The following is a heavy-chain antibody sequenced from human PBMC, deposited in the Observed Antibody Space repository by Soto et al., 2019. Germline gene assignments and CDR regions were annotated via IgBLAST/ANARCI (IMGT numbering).Heavy chain of an antibody. CDR1: GDRVSSNSAA. CDR2: TYYRSKWYN. Sequence: SLTLSITCAISGDRVSSNSAAWNWIRQSPSRVLEWLGRTYYRSKWYNDYAVSVKSRITINPDTSKNQFSLQLNSVTPEDTAVYYCARDDNRGYCSSTSCRYYYDGTDVWGPGTTVTVSS. V-gene: IGHV6-1*01. J-gene: IGHJ6*02. D-gene: IGHD2-2*01. CDR3: ARDDNRGYCSSTSCRYYYDGTDV.